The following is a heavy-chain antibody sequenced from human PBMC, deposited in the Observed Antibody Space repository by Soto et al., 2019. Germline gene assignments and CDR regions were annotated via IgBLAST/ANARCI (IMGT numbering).Heavy chain of an antibody. D-gene: IGHD7-27*01. Sequence: SETLSLTCSVSGDSVSNLDYFWAWIRQPPGQALEYIGYIYKSATTYYNPSFESRVAISVDTSKSQFSLNVTSVTAADTAVYFCARGRYCLTGRCFPNWSDSWGQGALVTVSS. CDR3: ARGRYCLTGRCFPNWSDS. CDR2: IYKSATT. V-gene: IGHV4-30-4*01. CDR1: GDSVSNLDYF. J-gene: IGHJ5*01.